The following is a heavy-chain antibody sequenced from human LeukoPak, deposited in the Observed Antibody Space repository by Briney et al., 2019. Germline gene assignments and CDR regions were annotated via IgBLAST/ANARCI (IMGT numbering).Heavy chain of an antibody. J-gene: IGHJ3*02. D-gene: IGHD2-15*01. CDR3: ARHGLVAARHAFDI. V-gene: IGHV4-34*01. Sequence: SETLSLTCAVSYGSFSGYYWSWIRQTPGKGLEWIGEINHSGSTNYNPSLKSRVTISVDTSKDQFSLKLSSVTAADTAVYYCARHGLVAARHAFDIWGQGTMVTVSS. CDR1: YGSFSGYY. CDR2: INHSGST.